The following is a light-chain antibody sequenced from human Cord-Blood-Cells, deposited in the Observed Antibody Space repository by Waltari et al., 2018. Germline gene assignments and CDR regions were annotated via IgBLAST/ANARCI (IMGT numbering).Light chain of an antibody. CDR2: AGS. CDR1: QSISRH. V-gene: IGKV1-39*01. CDR3: QQSYSTPFT. J-gene: IGKJ3*01. Sequence: DSQMTQSPSSLSASVGDRVTITCRASQSISRHLNWYQQKPGKAPKLLIYAGSSLQSGVPSRFSGSGSGTDFTLTISSLQPEDFATYYCQQSYSTPFTFGPGTKVDIK.